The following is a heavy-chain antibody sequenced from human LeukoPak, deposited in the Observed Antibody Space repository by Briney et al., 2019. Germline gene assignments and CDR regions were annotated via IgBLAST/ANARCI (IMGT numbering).Heavy chain of an antibody. CDR2: IIPIFGTA. CDR1: GGTFSSYA. J-gene: IGHJ4*02. V-gene: IGHV1-69*06. CDR3: ARGPSLGLRLGELGD. Sequence: SVKVSCKASGGTFSSYAISWVRQAPGQGLEWMGGIIPIFGTANYAQKFQGRVTITADKSTSTAYMELSSLRSEDTAVYYCARGPSLGLRLGELGDWGQGTLVTVSS. D-gene: IGHD3-16*01.